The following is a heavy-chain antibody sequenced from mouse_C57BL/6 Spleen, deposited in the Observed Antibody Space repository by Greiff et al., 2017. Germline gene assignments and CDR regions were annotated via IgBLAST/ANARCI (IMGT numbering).Heavy chain of an antibody. Sequence: QVQLQQPGAELVKPGASVKLSCKASGYTFTSYWMHWVKQRPGRGLEWIGRIDPISGGTNYNEKFKSKATLTVDKPSSTAYMQLSSLTSEDAAVXCAARDFQLGQDYWGKGTTLTVSS. D-gene: IGHD4-1*02. J-gene: IGHJ2*01. V-gene: IGHV1-72*01. CDR1: GYTFTSYW. CDR3: ARDFQLGQDY. CDR2: IDPISGGT.